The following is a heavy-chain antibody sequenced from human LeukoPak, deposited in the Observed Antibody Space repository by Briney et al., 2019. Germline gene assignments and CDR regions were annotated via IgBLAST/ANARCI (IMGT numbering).Heavy chain of an antibody. D-gene: IGHD5-12*01. Sequence: PGGSLRLSCAASGFTVSSNYMSWVRQAPGKGLEWVSVIYSGGSTYYADSAKGRLTISRDNSKNTLYLKMNSLRAEDTAVYYCARVGWLRFLDYWGQGTLVTVSS. CDR1: GFTVSSNY. J-gene: IGHJ4*02. CDR2: IYSGGST. CDR3: ARVGWLRFLDY. V-gene: IGHV3-53*01.